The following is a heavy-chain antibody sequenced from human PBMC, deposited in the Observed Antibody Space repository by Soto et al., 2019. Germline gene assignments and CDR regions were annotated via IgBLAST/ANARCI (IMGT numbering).Heavy chain of an antibody. CDR2: MSYDGSRK. J-gene: IGHJ4*02. CDR3: AKADGSSYYYFDY. V-gene: IGHV3-30*18. Sequence: QVHLVESGGGVVHPGGSLRLSCAASGFTFSTYTMHWVRQAPGKGLEWVALMSYDGSRKYYADSVKGRFTISRDNSKNTLYRQVNSLRVEDTAVYYCAKADGSSYYYFDYWGQGTLVTVSS. CDR1: GFTFSTYT. D-gene: IGHD6-13*01.